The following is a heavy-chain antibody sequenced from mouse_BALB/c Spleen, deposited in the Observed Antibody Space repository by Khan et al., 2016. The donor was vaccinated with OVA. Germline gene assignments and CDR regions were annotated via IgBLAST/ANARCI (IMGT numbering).Heavy chain of an antibody. CDR3: VRSGVYYRYDGYFDV. V-gene: IGHV1-4*01. Sequence: VQLQESGAELARPGASVKMSCKASGYTFTTYTMHWVKQRPGQGLEWIGYINPSNGYTNYNQKFKDKATLTADKSSSTAYMQLSSLTSEDSAVYYCVRSGVYYRYDGYFDVWGAGTTVTVSS. D-gene: IGHD2-14*01. CDR1: GYTFTTYT. J-gene: IGHJ1*01. CDR2: INPSNGYT.